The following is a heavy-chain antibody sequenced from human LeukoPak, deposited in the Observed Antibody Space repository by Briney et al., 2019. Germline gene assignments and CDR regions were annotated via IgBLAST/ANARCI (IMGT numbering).Heavy chain of an antibody. CDR1: GGTFSSYA. Sequence: ASVKVSCKASGGTFSSYAISWVRQAPGQGLEWMGGIIPIFGTANYAQKFQGRVTITADESTSTAYMELSSLRSEDTAVYYCARGSPPRRNYDGRGYYSYYFDYWGQGTLVTVSS. V-gene: IGHV1-69*13. D-gene: IGHD3-22*01. CDR3: ARGSPPRRNYDGRGYYSYYFDY. CDR2: IIPIFGTA. J-gene: IGHJ4*02.